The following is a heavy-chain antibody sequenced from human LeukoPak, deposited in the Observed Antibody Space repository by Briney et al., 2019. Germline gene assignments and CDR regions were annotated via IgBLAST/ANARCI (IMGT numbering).Heavy chain of an antibody. CDR1: GFTFSTYS. V-gene: IGHV3-21*01. CDR2: ISSSSSYI. CDR3: ARDHMRGWTGITGVNAQVY. Sequence: GGSLRLSCAASGFTFSTYSMNWVRQAPGKGLEWVSSISSSSSYISYADSVKGRFTISRDNAKDSLYLQMNSLRAEDTAVYYCARDHMRGWTGITGVNAQVYWGQGTLVTVSS. D-gene: IGHD1-20*01. J-gene: IGHJ4*02.